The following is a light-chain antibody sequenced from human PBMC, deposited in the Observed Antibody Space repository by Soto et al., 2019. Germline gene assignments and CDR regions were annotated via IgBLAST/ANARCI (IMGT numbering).Light chain of an antibody. CDR1: QAISNN. V-gene: IGKV1-9*01. CDR2: GAS. CDR3: QQLNNYPRALT. J-gene: IGKJ4*01. Sequence: DIQLTQSPSFLSASVGDRVTITCRASQAISNNLAWYQHNPGKPPKLLIYGASTLQSGVPSRFSGSGSGTEFTLKISSLQPEDFATYYCQQLNNYPRALTFGGGTKVEIE.